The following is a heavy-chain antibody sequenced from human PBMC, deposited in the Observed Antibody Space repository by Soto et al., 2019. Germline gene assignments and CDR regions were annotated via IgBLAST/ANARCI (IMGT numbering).Heavy chain of an antibody. J-gene: IGHJ6*02. D-gene: IGHD3-10*01. CDR2: TYYRSKWYN. Sequence: SQTLSLTCAISGDSVSSNSAAWNWIRQSPSRGLEWLGRTYYRSKWYNDYAVSVKSRITINPDTSKNQFSLQLNSVTPEDTAVYYCARDRGTMVRGAGAYYGMDVWGQGTTVTAP. CDR3: ARDRGTMVRGAGAYYGMDV. CDR1: GDSVSSNSAA. V-gene: IGHV6-1*01.